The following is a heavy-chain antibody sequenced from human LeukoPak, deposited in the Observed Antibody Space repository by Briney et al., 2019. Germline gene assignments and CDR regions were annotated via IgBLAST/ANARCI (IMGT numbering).Heavy chain of an antibody. V-gene: IGHV1-8*03. J-gene: IGHJ4*02. D-gene: IGHD2-2*01. CDR3: AREGRGYCSSTSCYMRHFDY. Sequence: GASVKVSCKASGYTFTSYDINWVRQATGQGLEWMGWMNPNSGNTGYAQKFQGRVTITRNTSISTAYMELGSLRSEDTAVYYCAREGRGYCSSTSCYMRHFDYWGQGTLVTVSS. CDR2: MNPNSGNT. CDR1: GYTFTSYD.